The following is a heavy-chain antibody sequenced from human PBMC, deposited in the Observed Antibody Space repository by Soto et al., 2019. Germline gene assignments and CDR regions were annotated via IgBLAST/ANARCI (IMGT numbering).Heavy chain of an antibody. CDR3: AKATDLYYMDV. Sequence: GGSLRLSCAASGFTFSSYWMHWVRQAPGKGLVWVSRITSDGSSTSHADSVKGRFTISSDNAKNTLYLQMNSLRAEDTAVYYCAKATDLYYMDVWGKGTTVTVSS. D-gene: IGHD4-4*01. CDR1: GFTFSSYW. V-gene: IGHV3-74*01. CDR2: ITSDGSST. J-gene: IGHJ6*03.